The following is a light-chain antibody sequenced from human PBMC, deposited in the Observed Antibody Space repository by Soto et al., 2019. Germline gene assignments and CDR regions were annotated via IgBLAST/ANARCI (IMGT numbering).Light chain of an antibody. Sequence: TVMTQSPLSLPVTPGEPASISCRSSQSLLHSSGNSHLDWYLHKPGQSPQLLIYLGSIRASGVPDRFSGSRSGTEFTLTINSLQSEDFAVYYCQRYNNWPLTFGGGTKVESK. V-gene: IGKV2-28*01. CDR1: QSLLHSSGNSH. CDR2: LGS. J-gene: IGKJ4*01. CDR3: QRYNNWPLT.